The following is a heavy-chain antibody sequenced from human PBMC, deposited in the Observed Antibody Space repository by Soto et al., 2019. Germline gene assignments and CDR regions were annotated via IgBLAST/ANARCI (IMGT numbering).Heavy chain of an antibody. V-gene: IGHV3-21*01. J-gene: IGHJ5*02. CDR3: TRDATRDSSARGWFDP. CDR1: GFTCCGFT. D-gene: IGHD6-13*01. Sequence: RLSGATSGFTCCGFTMHCVRQAPGKGLEWVSTISSNSAYIYYTDALRGRFTISRDNAKNSLHLQMNSLRAEDTAVYYCTRDATRDSSARGWFDPWGPGTLVTVSS. CDR2: ISSNSAYI.